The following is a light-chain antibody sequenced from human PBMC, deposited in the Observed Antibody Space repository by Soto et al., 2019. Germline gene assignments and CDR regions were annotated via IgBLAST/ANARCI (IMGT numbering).Light chain of an antibody. J-gene: IGKJ1*01. V-gene: IGKV3-15*01. CDR3: QQYNDWPAT. CDR2: DAS. CDR1: QSVSSD. Sequence: TQSPGPVSLSPGESATLPCTASQSVSSDLAWYHQKPGQAPRLLTDDASTRATGIPARFSGSGSGTTFTLTISSLQSEDFAVYYCQQYNDWPATFGQGTKVDIK.